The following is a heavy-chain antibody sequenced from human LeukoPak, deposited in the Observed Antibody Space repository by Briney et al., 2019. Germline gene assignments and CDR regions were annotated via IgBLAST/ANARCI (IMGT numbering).Heavy chain of an antibody. CDR1: GFSLSTSGVG. CDR2: IYWDDDK. CDR3: AHNEPHGSYYEVFDY. V-gene: IGHV2-5*05. D-gene: IGHD1-26*01. Sequence: VSGPTLVKPTQTLTLTCTFSGFSLSTSGVGVGWIRQPPGKALEWLALIYWDDDKRYGPSLKSRLTITKDTSKNQVVLTMTNMDPVDTATYYCAHNEPHGSYYEVFDYWGQGTLVTVSS. J-gene: IGHJ4*02.